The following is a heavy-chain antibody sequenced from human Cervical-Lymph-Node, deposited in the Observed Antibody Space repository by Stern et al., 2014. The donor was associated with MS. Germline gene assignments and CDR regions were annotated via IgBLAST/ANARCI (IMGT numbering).Heavy chain of an antibody. D-gene: IGHD1-26*01. J-gene: IGHJ6*02. CDR2: INSKTDGGTT. CDR3: TTLDRSYPYYYYGMDV. V-gene: IGHV3-15*01. Sequence: EVQLEESGGGLVKPGGSLRLSCAASGFTFRNAWMTWIRQAPGKGLEWVGRINSKTDGGTTDYAAPVKGRFTISRDDSKNTLYLQMNSLKTEDTAVYYCTTLDRSYPYYYYGMDVWGQGTTVTVSS. CDR1: GFTFRNAW.